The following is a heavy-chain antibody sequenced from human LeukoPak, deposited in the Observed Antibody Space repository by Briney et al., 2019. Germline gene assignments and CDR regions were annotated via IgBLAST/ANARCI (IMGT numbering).Heavy chain of an antibody. CDR2: ISSSGTTI. CDR3: ARVGVVVAATGNLWFDP. V-gene: IGHV3-48*03. D-gene: IGHD2-15*01. Sequence: GGSLRLSCAASGFTFSSYEMNWVRQAPGKGLEWVSYISSSGTTIYYADSVKGRFTISRDNAKNSLYLQMNSLRAEDTAVYYCARVGVVVAATGNLWFDPWGQGTLATVSS. CDR1: GFTFSSYE. J-gene: IGHJ5*02.